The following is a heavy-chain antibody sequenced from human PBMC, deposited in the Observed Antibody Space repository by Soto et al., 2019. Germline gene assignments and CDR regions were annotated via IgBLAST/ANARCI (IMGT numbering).Heavy chain of an antibody. V-gene: IGHV3-30*03. CDR1: GFTFSTYG. Sequence: QVQLVESGGGVLQPGNSLRLSCAASGFTFSTYGMHWVRQAPGTGLERVAVILYDGFKKYYADSVKGRFSISRDNSKNTLYLQMNSMRDEDTDVYYCATDLMRDSRGTTNDAFDIWGQGTMVIVSS. CDR3: ATDLMRDSRGTTNDAFDI. J-gene: IGHJ3*02. D-gene: IGHD3-22*01. CDR2: ILYDGFKK.